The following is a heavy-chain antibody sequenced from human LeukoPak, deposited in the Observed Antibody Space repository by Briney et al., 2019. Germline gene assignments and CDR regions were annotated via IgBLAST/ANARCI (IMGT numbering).Heavy chain of an antibody. CDR1: GYTFTSYG. J-gene: IGHJ6*02. CDR3: ARDYDFWSGYRGPYYYYGMDV. D-gene: IGHD3-3*01. Sequence: ASVKVSCKASGYTFTSYGISWVRPAPGQGLEWMGWISAYNGNTNYAQKLQGRVTMTTDTSTSTAYMELRSLRSDDTAVYYCARDYDFWSGYRGPYYYYGMDVWGQGTTVTVSS. CDR2: ISAYNGNT. V-gene: IGHV1-18*01.